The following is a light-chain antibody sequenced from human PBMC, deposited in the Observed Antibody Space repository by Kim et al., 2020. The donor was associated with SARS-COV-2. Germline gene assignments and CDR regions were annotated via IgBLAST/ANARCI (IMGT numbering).Light chain of an antibody. J-gene: IGKJ3*01. CDR1: HDISNN. CDR3: QHYKNYPFA. CDR2: AAS. V-gene: IGKV1-16*01. Sequence: ASVGDRVTITCRASHDISNNLAWFQQRPGKAPKSLISAASRLQSGVPSRFSGSGSGTDFTLTISSLQPEDFAAYYCQHYKNYPFAFGPGTKVDIK.